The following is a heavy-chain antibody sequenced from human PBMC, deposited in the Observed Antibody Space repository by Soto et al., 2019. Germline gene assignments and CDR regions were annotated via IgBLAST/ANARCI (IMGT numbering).Heavy chain of an antibody. D-gene: IGHD3-22*01. J-gene: IGHJ4*02. V-gene: IGHV4-59*01. Sequence: SETLSLTCTVSGGFISTYYWSWIRQPPGKGLEWIGYISYSGSTNYNPSLKSPVTILVDTSKNQFSLKLSSVTAADTAVYYCARSGYYDSSGYLSRSLYYFDYWGQGTLVTVSS. CDR1: GGFISTYY. CDR3: ARSGYYDSSGYLSRSLYYFDY. CDR2: ISYSGST.